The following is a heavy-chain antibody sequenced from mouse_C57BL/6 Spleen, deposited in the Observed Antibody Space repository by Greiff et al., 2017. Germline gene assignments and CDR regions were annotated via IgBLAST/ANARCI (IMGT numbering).Heavy chain of an antibody. CDR1: GFTFSSYA. Sequence: EVQGVESGGGLVKPGGSLKLSCAASGFTFSSYAMSWVRQTPEKRLEWVATISDGGSYTYYPDNVKGRFTISRDNAKNNLYLQMSHLKSEDTAMYYCARGELSFDDWGQGTTLTVSS. J-gene: IGHJ2*01. V-gene: IGHV5-4*01. CDR3: ARGELSFDD. CDR2: ISDGGSYT.